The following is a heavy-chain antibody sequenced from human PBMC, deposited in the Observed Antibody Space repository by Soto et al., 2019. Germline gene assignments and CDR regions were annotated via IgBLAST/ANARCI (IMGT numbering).Heavy chain of an antibody. CDR1: GYTFTSYG. D-gene: IGHD3-22*01. V-gene: IGHV1-18*01. CDR2: ISAYNGNT. CDR3: ARVKVEYYYDSSGYYYLDY. Sequence: QVPLVQSGAEVKKPGASVKVSCQASGYTFTSYGISWVRQAPGQGLEWMGWISAYNGNTNYAQKLQGRVTMTTDTSTSTAYMELRSLRSDDTAVYYCARVKVEYYYDSSGYYYLDYWGQGTLVTVSS. J-gene: IGHJ4*02.